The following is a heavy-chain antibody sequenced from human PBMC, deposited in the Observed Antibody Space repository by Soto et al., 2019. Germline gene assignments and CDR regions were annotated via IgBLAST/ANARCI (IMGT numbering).Heavy chain of an antibody. CDR2: ISPTFGPA. J-gene: IGHJ6*01. CDR3: ARDPHRGYYYGMDV. D-gene: IGHD3-3*01. Sequence: QVQLVQSGPEMKKPGSSVKVSCKASGGIFSIYTINWVRQAPGQGLEYMGGISPTFGPANYAQRFQGRVTXTAXEXMSTAYMELSSLRSEDTAVYYCARDPHRGYYYGMDVWGQGTTVTVSS. V-gene: IGHV1-69*12. CDR1: GGIFSIYT.